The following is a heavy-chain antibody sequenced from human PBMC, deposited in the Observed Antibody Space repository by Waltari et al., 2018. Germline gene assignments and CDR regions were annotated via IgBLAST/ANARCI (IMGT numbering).Heavy chain of an antibody. CDR1: GFTFSSYG. V-gene: IGHV3-30*18. J-gene: IGHJ4*02. CDR2: ISYDGSNK. CDR3: AKEGGSYSLDY. Sequence: QVQLVESGGGVVQPGRSLRLSCAASGFTFSSYGMHWVRQAPGKGLEWVAVISYDGSNKYYADSVKGRFTISRDNSKNTLYLQMNSLRAEDTAVYYCAKEGGSYSLDYWGQGTLVTVSS. D-gene: IGHD1-26*01.